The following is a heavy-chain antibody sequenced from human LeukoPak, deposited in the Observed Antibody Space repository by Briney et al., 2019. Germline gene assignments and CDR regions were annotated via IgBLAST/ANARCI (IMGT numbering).Heavy chain of an antibody. CDR2: IYYSGST. CDR3: AREGGSYYGSGSLGAFDI. Sequence: SETLSLTCTVSGGSISSYYWSWIRQPPGKGLEWIGYIYYSGSTNYNPSLKSRVTISVDTSKNQFSLKLSSVTAADTAVYYCAREGGSYYGSGSLGAFDIWGQGTMVTVSS. D-gene: IGHD3-10*01. V-gene: IGHV4-59*01. CDR1: GGSISSYY. J-gene: IGHJ3*02.